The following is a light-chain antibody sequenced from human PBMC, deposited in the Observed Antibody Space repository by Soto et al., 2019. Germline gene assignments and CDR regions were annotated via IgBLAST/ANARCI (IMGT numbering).Light chain of an antibody. CDR1: QSLSSNF. CDR2: AAS. J-gene: IGKJ4*01. V-gene: IGKV3-20*01. CDR3: QQYGSSPRT. Sequence: ELELAQSPGTLSLSPGERATLSCRASQSLSSNFLAWYQQRPGQAPRLLIYAASSRATGIPDRFSGSGSGTDFTLTIRRLEPEDFAVYYCQQYGSSPRTFGGGTKVDIK.